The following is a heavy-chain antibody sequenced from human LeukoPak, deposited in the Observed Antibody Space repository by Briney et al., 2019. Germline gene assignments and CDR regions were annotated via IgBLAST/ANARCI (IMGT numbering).Heavy chain of an antibody. D-gene: IGHD6-13*01. Sequence: ASVKVSCKASGYTFTGYYMHWVRQAPGQGLEWMGWINPNSGGTNYAQKFQGRVTMTRDTSISTACMELSRLRSDDTAVYYCARIRAAAGTLWFDPWGQGTLVTVSS. CDR3: ARIRAAAGTLWFDP. CDR2: INPNSGGT. CDR1: GYTFTGYY. J-gene: IGHJ5*02. V-gene: IGHV1-2*02.